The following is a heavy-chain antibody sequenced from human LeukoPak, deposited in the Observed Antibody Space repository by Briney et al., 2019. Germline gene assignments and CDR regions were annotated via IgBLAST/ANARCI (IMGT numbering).Heavy chain of an antibody. Sequence: SCKVSGYTLTELSMHWVRQAPGKGLEWVAFIRYDGSNKYYADSVKGRFTISRDNSKNTLYLQMNSLRAEDTAVYYCAKDSRSSFYWGQGTLVTVSS. CDR3: AKDSRSSFY. CDR1: GYTLTELS. CDR2: IRYDGSNK. V-gene: IGHV3-30*02. J-gene: IGHJ4*02. D-gene: IGHD6-13*01.